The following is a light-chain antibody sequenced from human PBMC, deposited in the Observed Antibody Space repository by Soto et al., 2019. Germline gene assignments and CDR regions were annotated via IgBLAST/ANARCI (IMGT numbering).Light chain of an antibody. CDR1: QRLGNW. J-gene: IGKJ2*01. V-gene: IGKV1-5*03. CDR2: EAS. Sequence: DIQMTQSPSSLSASAQDRVTITCRASQRLGNWLAWYQHKPGEAHKLLNYEASSLEGLVPSRFSGSGSGTEFTLTINSLQPDDFATYYCQQYNNYPYTIGQGTKVELK. CDR3: QQYNNYPYT.